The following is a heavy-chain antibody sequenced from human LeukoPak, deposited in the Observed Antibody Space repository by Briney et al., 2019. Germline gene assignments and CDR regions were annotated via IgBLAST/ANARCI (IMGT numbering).Heavy chain of an antibody. V-gene: IGHV3-21*01. CDR2: ISRSSGYI. CDR3: ARAYCGGDCYPGYWYFDL. CDR1: GFTFSSYS. Sequence: GGSLRLSCSASGFTFSSYSMNWVRQAPGKGLEWVSSISRSSGYIYYADSVKGRFTISRDNAKNLLYLQMNSLRAEDTAVYYCARAYCGGDCYPGYWYFDLWGRGTLVTVSS. J-gene: IGHJ2*01. D-gene: IGHD2-21*02.